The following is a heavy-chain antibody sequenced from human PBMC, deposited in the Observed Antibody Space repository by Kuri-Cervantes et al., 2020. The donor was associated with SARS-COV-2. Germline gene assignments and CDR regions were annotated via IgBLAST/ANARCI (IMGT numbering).Heavy chain of an antibody. CDR3: AKAHQGHYADAFDI. V-gene: IGHV3-7*05. Sequence: GESLKISCAASGFTFSSYWMSWVRQAPGKGLEWVANIKQDGSEKYYVDSVKGRFTISRDNAKDSLYLQMNSLRAEDTAVYYCAKAHQGHYADAFDIWGQGTMITVSS. CDR2: IKQDGSEK. D-gene: IGHD2-2*01. CDR1: GFTFSSYW. J-gene: IGHJ3*02.